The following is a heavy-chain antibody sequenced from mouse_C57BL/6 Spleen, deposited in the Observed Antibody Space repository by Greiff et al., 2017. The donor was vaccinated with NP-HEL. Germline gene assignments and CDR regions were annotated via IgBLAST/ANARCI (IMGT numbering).Heavy chain of an antibody. Sequence: EVMLVESGGGLVKPGGSLKLSCAASGFTFSSYAMSWVRQTPEKRLEWIATISDGGSYTYYPDNVKGRFTISRDNAKNNLYLQMSHLKSEDTAMYYCARDLTTAQATGYWGQGTTLTVSS. CDR2: ISDGGSYT. CDR3: ARDLTTAQATGY. CDR1: GFTFSSYA. V-gene: IGHV5-4*01. D-gene: IGHD3-2*02. J-gene: IGHJ2*01.